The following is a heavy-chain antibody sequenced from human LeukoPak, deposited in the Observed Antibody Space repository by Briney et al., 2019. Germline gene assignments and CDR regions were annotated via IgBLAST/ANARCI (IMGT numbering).Heavy chain of an antibody. CDR3: ARVGTIWDCSGGSCYPDAFDI. V-gene: IGHV3-11*04. Sequence: PGGSLRLSCAASGFTFSDYYMSWIRQAPGKGLEWVSYISSSGSTIYYAHSVKGRFTISGDNAQNSLYLQMSSLRDEDTAVYYCARVGTIWDCSGGSCYPDAFDIWGQGTMVTVSS. CDR1: GFTFSDYY. CDR2: ISSSGSTI. J-gene: IGHJ3*02. D-gene: IGHD2-15*01.